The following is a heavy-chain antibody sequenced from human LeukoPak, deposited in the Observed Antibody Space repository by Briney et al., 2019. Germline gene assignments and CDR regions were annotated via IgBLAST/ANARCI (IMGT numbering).Heavy chain of an antibody. J-gene: IGHJ6*03. Sequence: GGSLRLSCAASGFTFSSYAMSWVRQAPGKGLEWVSAISGSGGSTYYADSVKGRFTVSRDTSKNTLYLQMNSLRVEATAVYYCAGGVVSLYYYFYMDVWGKGTPVTVSS. CDR3: AGGVVSLYYYFYMDV. D-gene: IGHD3-3*01. CDR1: GFTFSSYA. CDR2: ISGSGGST. V-gene: IGHV3-23*01.